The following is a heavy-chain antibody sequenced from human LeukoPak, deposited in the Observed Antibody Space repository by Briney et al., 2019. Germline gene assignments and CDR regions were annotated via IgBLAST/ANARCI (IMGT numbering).Heavy chain of an antibody. V-gene: IGHV4-59*01. CDR2: IYYSGST. CDR3: ARGEYGSVDY. J-gene: IGHJ4*02. CDR1: GGSISSYY. Sequence: SETLSLTCTVSGGSISSYYWSWIRPPPGKGLEWIGYIYYSGSTNYNPSLKSRVTISVDTSKNQFSLKLSSVTAADTAVYYCARGEYGSVDYWGQGTLVTVSS. D-gene: IGHD3-10*01.